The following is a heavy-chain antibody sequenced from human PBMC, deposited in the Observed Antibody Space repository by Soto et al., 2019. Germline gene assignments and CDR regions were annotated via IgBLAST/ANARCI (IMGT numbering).Heavy chain of an antibody. CDR2: VSLTGDRT. CDR3: ARGGGYCTPTSCAIDS. Sequence: EVQLLESGGGLVQPGGSLRLSCVASRFSFSSYEMSWVRQAAGKGLEWVSRVSLTGDRTNYAGSVKGRFTVSRDNFKNTLYLEMDSLRPEDTGIYYCARGGGYCTPTSCAIDSWGRGTPVTVSS. V-gene: IGHV3-23*01. D-gene: IGHD2-8*01. J-gene: IGHJ4*02. CDR1: RFSFSSYE.